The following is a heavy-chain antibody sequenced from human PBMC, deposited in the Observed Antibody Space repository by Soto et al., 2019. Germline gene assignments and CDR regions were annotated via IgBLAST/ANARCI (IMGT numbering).Heavy chain of an antibody. D-gene: IGHD2-2*03. CDR3: AKDNDLDRDGPFDY. J-gene: IGHJ4*02. CDR1: GFTFNKFW. CDR2: INGDGSDT. V-gene: IGHV3-74*01. Sequence: EVQLVESGGGLVQPGGSLRLSCTASGFTFNKFWMHWVRQAPGKGLVWVSRINGDGSDTAYADSVKGRFTISRDNAKNTLYLQMNSLRAEDTAIYYCAKDNDLDRDGPFDYWGQGILVTVSS.